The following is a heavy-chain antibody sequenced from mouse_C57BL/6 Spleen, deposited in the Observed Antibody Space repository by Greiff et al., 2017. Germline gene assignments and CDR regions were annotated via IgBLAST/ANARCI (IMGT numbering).Heavy chain of an antibody. Sequence: QVQLQQSGPELVKPGASVKISCKASGYSFTSYYIHWVKQRPGQGLEWIGWIYPGSGNTKYNEKFKGKATLTADTSSSTAYMQLSSLTSEDSAVYYCARGWLLSPMDYWGQGTSVTVSS. CDR1: GYSFTSYY. CDR2: IYPGSGNT. J-gene: IGHJ4*01. D-gene: IGHD2-3*01. CDR3: ARGWLLSPMDY. V-gene: IGHV1-66*01.